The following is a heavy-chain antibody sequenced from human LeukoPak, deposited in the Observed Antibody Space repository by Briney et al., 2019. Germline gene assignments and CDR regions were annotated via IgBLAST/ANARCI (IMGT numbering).Heavy chain of an antibody. CDR1: GFTFSSYG. D-gene: IGHD4-11*01. V-gene: IGHV3-30*02. J-gene: IGHJ6*03. CDR3: AKVLADYSNYPSYYYYYYMDV. CDR2: IRYDGSNK. Sequence: GGSLRLSCAASGFTFSSYGMHWVRQAPGKGLEWVAFIRYDGSNKYYADSVRGRFTISRDNSKNTLYLQMNSLRAEDTAVYYCAKVLADYSNYPSYYYYYYMDVWGKGTTVTVSS.